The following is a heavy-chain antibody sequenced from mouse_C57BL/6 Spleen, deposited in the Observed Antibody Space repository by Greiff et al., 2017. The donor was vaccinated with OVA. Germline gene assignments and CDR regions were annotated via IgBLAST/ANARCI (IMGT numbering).Heavy chain of an antibody. Sequence: VQLQQPGAELVKPGASVKLSCKASGYTFTSYWMQWVKQRPGQGLEWIGEIDPSDSYTNYTQKFKGKATLTVDTSSSTAYMQLSSLTSEDSAVYYCARPGIAYWGQGTLVTVSA. D-gene: IGHD2-14*01. CDR3: ARPGIAY. CDR2: IDPSDSYT. V-gene: IGHV1-50*01. CDR1: GYTFTSYW. J-gene: IGHJ3*01.